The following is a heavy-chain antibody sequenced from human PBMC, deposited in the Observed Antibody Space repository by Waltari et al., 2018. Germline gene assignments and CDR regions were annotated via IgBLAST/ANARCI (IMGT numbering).Heavy chain of an antibody. J-gene: IGHJ4*02. CDR1: GFTFSSYA. CDR2: ISGSGGST. Sequence: EVQLLESGGGLVQPGGSLRLSCAASGFTFSSYAMSWVRQAPGKGLEWVSAISGSGGSTYYADSVKGRFTISRDNSKNTLYLQMNSLRAEDTAVYYCAKDLSIAAAGRVRLDYWGQGTLVTVSS. CDR3: AKDLSIAAAGRVRLDY. V-gene: IGHV3-23*01. D-gene: IGHD6-13*01.